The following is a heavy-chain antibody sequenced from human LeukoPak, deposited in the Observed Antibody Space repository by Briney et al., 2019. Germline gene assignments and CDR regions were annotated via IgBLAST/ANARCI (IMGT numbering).Heavy chain of an antibody. Sequence: SETLSLTCAVYGGSFSGYYWSWIRQPPGKGLEWIGEINHSGSTNYNPSLKSRVTISIDTSKNQFSLKLSSVTAADTAVYYCARLSGYGLHYYYYMDVWGSGTTVTVSS. J-gene: IGHJ6*03. D-gene: IGHD5-12*01. CDR2: INHSGST. V-gene: IGHV4-34*01. CDR3: ARLSGYGLHYYYYMDV. CDR1: GGSFSGYY.